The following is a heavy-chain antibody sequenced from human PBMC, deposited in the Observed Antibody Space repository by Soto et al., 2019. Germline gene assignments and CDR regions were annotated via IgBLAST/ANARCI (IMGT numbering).Heavy chain of an antibody. D-gene: IGHD3-3*01. CDR2: IYYSGST. CDR3: ASRAHLRFLEWFNWFDP. CDR1: GGSISSSSYY. Sequence: SETLSLTCTVSGGSISSSSYYWGWIRQPPGKGLEWIGSIYYSGSTYYNPSLKSRVTISVDTSKNQFSLKLSSVTAADTAVYYCASRAHLRFLEWFNWFDPWGQGTLVTVSS. V-gene: IGHV4-39*01. J-gene: IGHJ5*02.